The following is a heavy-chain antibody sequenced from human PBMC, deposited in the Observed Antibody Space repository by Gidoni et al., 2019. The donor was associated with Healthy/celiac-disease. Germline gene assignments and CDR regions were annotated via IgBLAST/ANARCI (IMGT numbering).Heavy chain of an antibody. CDR1: GYTFISYS. CDR2: INPSGGST. J-gene: IGHJ6*02. D-gene: IGHD3-9*01. V-gene: IGHV1-46*01. CDR3: ARIPYYDILTGYEEPYYYYGMDV. Sequence: QVQLVQSGAEVKKPGASVTVSCKASGYTFISYSMHWLRQAPGQGLEWIGIINPSGGSTSYAQKFQGRVTMTRDTSTSTVYMELSSLRSDDTAVYYCARIPYYDILTGYEEPYYYYGMDVWGQGTTVTVSS.